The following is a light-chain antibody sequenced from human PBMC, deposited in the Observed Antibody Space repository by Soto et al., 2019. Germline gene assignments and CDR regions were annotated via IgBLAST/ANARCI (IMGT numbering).Light chain of an antibody. J-gene: IGLJ2*01. CDR2: NNN. Sequence: QSVLTQPPSVSGAPGQRVTISCTGNNSNIGAGYDVHWYQQLPGAAPKLLIYNNNNRPSGVPDRFAGSKSGASASLAITGLQAEDEADYYCQSYDSSLRRLFGGGTKLTVL. CDR3: QSYDSSLRRL. V-gene: IGLV1-40*01. CDR1: NSNIGAGYD.